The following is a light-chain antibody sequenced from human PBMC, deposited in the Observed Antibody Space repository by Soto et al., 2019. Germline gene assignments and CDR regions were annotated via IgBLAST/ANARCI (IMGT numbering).Light chain of an antibody. V-gene: IGKV1-39*01. CDR1: QSIMTY. Sequence: DIQMTQSPSSLSASVGDRVTITCRASQSIMTYLNWYQQKPGKAPKLLIYDASTLQSGVPSRFSGSGSGTDFTLTISSLQPEDFATYYCQQTYSSLFTFGPGTKADIK. J-gene: IGKJ3*01. CDR3: QQTYSSLFT. CDR2: DAS.